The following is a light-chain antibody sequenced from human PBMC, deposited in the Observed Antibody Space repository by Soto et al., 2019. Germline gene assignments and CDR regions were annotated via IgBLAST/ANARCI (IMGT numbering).Light chain of an antibody. Sequence: QSVLTQPPSASGTPGQRVTISCSGSSSNIGSNTVNWYQQLPGTAPKLLIYSNNQRPSGLPDRFSGSKSGTSASLAISGLQSEDESDYYCAAWDDSLGVFYVFGTGPKVTVL. CDR1: SSNIGSNT. J-gene: IGLJ1*01. V-gene: IGLV1-44*01. CDR3: AAWDDSLGVFYV. CDR2: SNN.